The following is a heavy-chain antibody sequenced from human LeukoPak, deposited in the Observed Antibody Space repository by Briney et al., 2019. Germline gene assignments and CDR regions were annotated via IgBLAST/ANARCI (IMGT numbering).Heavy chain of an antibody. V-gene: IGHV3-21*01. CDR1: GFTFSSYS. CDR2: ISSSSSYI. J-gene: IGHJ4*02. D-gene: IGHD6-13*01. CDR3: ARFCSSSWCPDY. Sequence: GGSLRLSCAASGFTFSSYSMNWVRQAPGKGLEWVSSISSSSSYIYYADSVKGRFTISRDNAKNSLYLQMNSLRAEDTAVYYFARFCSSSWCPDYWGQGTLVTVSS.